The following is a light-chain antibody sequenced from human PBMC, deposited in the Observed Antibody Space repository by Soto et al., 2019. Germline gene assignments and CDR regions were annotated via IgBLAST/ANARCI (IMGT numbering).Light chain of an antibody. V-gene: IGKV3-15*01. J-gene: IGKJ1*01. CDR1: PSVSSN. CDR3: QQYDTWHVWT. CDR2: GAS. Sequence: IVLTQSPATLSVSPGEKATLSCRASPSVSSNLAWYQQKPGQAPRLLMYGASTRATAIPARFSGSGSGTEFTLNITSRRADDIAVYYWQQYDTWHVWTFGQGTKVEI.